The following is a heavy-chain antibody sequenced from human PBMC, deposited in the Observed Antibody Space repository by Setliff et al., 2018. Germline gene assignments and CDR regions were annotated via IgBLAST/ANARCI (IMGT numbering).Heavy chain of an antibody. CDR1: VYSISRDCH. Sequence: NPSETLSLTCAVSVYSISRDCHWGWIRQPPGKGLEWIGSIYYSGNTYYNASLKGRVTISGDTSKNQFSLKLTAVTAADTAIYYCARVNQYSSVWYNYYYGMDVWGQGKPGHRLL. CDR3: ARVNQYSSVWYNYYYGMDV. V-gene: IGHV4-38-2*01. D-gene: IGHD6-19*01. CDR2: IYYSGNT. J-gene: IGHJ6*02.